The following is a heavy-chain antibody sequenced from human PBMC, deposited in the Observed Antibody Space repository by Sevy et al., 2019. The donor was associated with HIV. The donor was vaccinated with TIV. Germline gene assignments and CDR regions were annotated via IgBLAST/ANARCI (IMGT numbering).Heavy chain of an antibody. CDR1: GYTFAAYY. J-gene: IGHJ4*02. V-gene: IGHV1-2*02. CDR3: ARGKREEWLLYLDN. D-gene: IGHD3-3*01. Sequence: ASVKVSCKTSGYTFAAYYIHWVRQAPGQGPEWLGWIYPNGGDTTFAQKFQGRVTVTISTSINTVDMELNRLRSDDTAVYYCARGKREEWLLYLDNWGQGTLVTVSS. CDR2: IYPNGGDT.